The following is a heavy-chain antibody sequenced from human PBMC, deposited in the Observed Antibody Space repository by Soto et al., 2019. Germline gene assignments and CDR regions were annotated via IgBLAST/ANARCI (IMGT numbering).Heavy chain of an antibody. D-gene: IGHD3-10*01. V-gene: IGHV3-21*04. CDR2: ISSSSSYI. CDR3: ARDLWPTGTDYYYGMDV. CDR1: GFTFSSYS. Sequence: GGSLRLSCAASGFTFSSYSMNWVRQAPGKGLEWVSSISSSSSYIYYADSVKGRFTISRDNAKNSLYLQMNSLRAEDTAVYYSARDLWPTGTDYYYGMDVWGQGTTVTVSS. J-gene: IGHJ6*02.